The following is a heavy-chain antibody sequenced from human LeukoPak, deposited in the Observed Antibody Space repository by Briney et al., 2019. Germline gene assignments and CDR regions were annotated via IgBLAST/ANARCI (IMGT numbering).Heavy chain of an antibody. J-gene: IGHJ4*02. CDR2: IIPILGIA. CDR1: GGTFSSYA. Sequence: GASVKVSCKASGGTFSSYAISWVRQAPGQGLEWMGRIIPILGIANYAQKFQGRVTITADKSTSTAYMELSSLRSEDTAVYYCARDDRPTVVTLPDFDYWGQGTLVTVSS. V-gene: IGHV1-69*04. D-gene: IGHD4-23*01. CDR3: ARDDRPTVVTLPDFDY.